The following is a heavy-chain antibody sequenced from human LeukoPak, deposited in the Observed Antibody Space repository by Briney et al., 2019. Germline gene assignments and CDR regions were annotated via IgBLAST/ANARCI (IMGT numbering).Heavy chain of an antibody. V-gene: IGHV1-69*13. D-gene: IGHD3-9*01. CDR1: GGTFSSYA. CDR3: ARDLIKYYDILTGYYSLGY. J-gene: IGHJ4*02. CDR2: IIPIFGTA. Sequence: GASVKVSCKASGGTFSSYAISWVRQAPGQGLEWMGGIIPIFGTANYAQKFQGRVTITADESTSTAYMELSSLRSEDTAVYYCARDLIKYYDILTGYYSLGYWGQGTLVTASS.